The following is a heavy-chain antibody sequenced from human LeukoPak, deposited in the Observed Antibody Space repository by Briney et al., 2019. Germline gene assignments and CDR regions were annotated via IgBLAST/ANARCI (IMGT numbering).Heavy chain of an antibody. CDR2: INHSGST. CDR1: GGSFSGSY. J-gene: IGHJ4*02. CDR3: ARGGRDGYNR. D-gene: IGHD5-24*01. V-gene: IGHV4-34*01. Sequence: PSETLSLTCAVYGGSFSGSYWTRIRQPPGKGLEWIGEINHSGSTDYNPSLKSRVTISVDTSKNQFSLKLSSVTAADTAVYYCARGGRDGYNRWGQGTLVTVSS.